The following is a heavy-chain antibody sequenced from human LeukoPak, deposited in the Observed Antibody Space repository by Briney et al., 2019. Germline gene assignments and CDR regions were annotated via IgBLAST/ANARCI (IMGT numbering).Heavy chain of an antibody. Sequence: SETLSLTCTVSGGSISSYYWSWIRQPPGKGLEWIGYIYYSGSTNYNPSLKSRVTISVDTSKNQFSLKLSSVTAADTAVYYCARASGVSGTQNGYTWFDPWGQGTLVTVSS. CDR3: ARASGVSGTQNGYTWFDP. V-gene: IGHV4-59*01. CDR2: IYYSGST. CDR1: GGSISSYY. J-gene: IGHJ5*02. D-gene: IGHD6-19*01.